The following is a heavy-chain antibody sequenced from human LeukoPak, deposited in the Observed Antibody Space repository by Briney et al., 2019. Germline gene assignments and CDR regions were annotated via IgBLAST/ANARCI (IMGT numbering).Heavy chain of an antibody. D-gene: IGHD5-18*01. J-gene: IGHJ4*02. V-gene: IGHV1-2*02. CDR3: ARGRYSSGRYYFDY. CDR1: GYTFTGYY. CDR2: INPNSGGT. Sequence: ASVKVSCKASGYTFTGYYMHWVRQAPGQGLEWMGWINPNSGGTNYAQKFQGRVTMTRDTSISTAYMELSSLRAEDTAVYYCARGRYSSGRYYFDYWGQGTLVTVSS.